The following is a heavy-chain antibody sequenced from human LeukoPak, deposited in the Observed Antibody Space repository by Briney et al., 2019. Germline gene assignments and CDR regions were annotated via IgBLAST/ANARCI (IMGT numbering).Heavy chain of an antibody. J-gene: IGHJ4*02. Sequence: PGGSLRLSCAASGFTFSKYWMQWVRHAPGKGLVWVSRIKTDGTTTNYADSVEGRFTISRDNAKNTLYLEMRSLRAEDTAVYYCARSCDTDCYHIAPGDYWGQGTLVTVSS. D-gene: IGHD2-21*02. CDR2: IKTDGTTT. CDR1: GFTFSKYW. CDR3: ARSCDTDCYHIAPGDY. V-gene: IGHV3-74*01.